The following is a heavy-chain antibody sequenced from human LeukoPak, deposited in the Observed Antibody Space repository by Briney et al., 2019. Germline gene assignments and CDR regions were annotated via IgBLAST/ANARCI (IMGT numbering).Heavy chain of an antibody. V-gene: IGHV3-9*01. CDR1: GFTFDDYA. J-gene: IGHJ4*02. CDR3: ASPVDY. CDR2: ISWNSGSI. Sequence: PGGSLRLSCAASGFTFDDYAVHWVRQAPGKGLEWVSGISWNSGSIGYADSVKGRFTISRDNAKNSLYLQMNSLRAEDTALYYCASPVDYWGQGTLVTVSS.